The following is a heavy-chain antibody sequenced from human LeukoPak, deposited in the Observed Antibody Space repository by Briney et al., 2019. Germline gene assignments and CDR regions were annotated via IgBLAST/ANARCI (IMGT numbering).Heavy chain of an antibody. J-gene: IGHJ3*02. CDR3: ARAAYSYGYRDHDAFDI. CDR2: IYYSGST. D-gene: IGHD5-18*01. CDR1: GGSISSYY. V-gene: IGHV4-59*08. Sequence: SETLSLTCTVSGGSISSYYWSWIRQPPGKGLEWIGYIYYSGSTNYNPSLKSRVTISVDTSKNQFSLKLSSVTAADTAVYYCARAAYSYGYRDHDAFDIWGQGTMVTVSS.